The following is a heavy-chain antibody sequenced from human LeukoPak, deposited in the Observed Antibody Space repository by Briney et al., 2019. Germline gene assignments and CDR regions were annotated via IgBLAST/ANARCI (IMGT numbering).Heavy chain of an antibody. CDR2: ISYDGSNK. CDR1: GFTFSSYG. V-gene: IGHV3-30*03. D-gene: IGHD3-10*01. CDR3: VTQDGSGSYYNPIGY. Sequence: GRSLRLSCAASGFTFSSYGMHWVRQAPGKGLEWVVVISYDGSNKYYADSVKGRFTISRDNSKNTLYLQMNSLRAEDTAVYYCVTQDGSGSYYNPIGYWGQGTLVTVSS. J-gene: IGHJ4*02.